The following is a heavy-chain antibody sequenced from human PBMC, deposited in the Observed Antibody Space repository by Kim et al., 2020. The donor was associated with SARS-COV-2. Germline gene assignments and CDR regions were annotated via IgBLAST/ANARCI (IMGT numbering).Heavy chain of an antibody. CDR3: ARDLDGLYENDAFDI. CDR2: IIPIFGTA. V-gene: IGHV1-69*13. J-gene: IGHJ3*02. CDR1: GGTFSSYA. D-gene: IGHD5-12*01. Sequence: SVKVSCKASGGTFSSYAISWVRQAPGQGLEWMGGIIPIFGTANYAQKFQGRVTITADESTSTAYMELSSLRSEDTAVYYCARDLDGLYENDAFDIWGQGTMVTVSS.